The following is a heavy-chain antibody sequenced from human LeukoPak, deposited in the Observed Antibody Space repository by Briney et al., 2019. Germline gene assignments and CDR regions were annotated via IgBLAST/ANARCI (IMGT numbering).Heavy chain of an antibody. CDR3: ARDSIGGRTKFGP. D-gene: IGHD2-8*01. CDR1: GFTFSSYA. CDR2: ISGSGAST. Sequence: GGSLRLSCAASGFTFSSYAMSWVRQAPGKGLEWVSDISGSGASTYYADSVKGRFTISRDNSKNTLYLQMNSLRAEDTALYYCARDSIGGRTKFGPWGQGILVTVSS. J-gene: IGHJ5*02. V-gene: IGHV3-23*01.